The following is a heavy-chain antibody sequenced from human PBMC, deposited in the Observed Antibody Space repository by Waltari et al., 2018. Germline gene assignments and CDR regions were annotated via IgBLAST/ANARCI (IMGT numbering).Heavy chain of an antibody. Sequence: VQLQESGPGLVKPSETLSLTCSVSGGSISSGSYYWTWIRQPAGKGMEWVSAISGSGGSTYYAESVNGRFTITRDNSKNTLYLRMNSLRAEDTAVYYGAKTHPGFDAFDIWGQGTMVTVSS. CDR2: ISGSGGST. CDR1: GGSISSGSYY. V-gene: IGHV3-23*01. CDR3: AKTHPGFDAFDI. J-gene: IGHJ3*02.